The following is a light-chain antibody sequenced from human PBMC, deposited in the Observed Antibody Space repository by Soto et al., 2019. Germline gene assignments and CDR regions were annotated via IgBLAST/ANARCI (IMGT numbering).Light chain of an antibody. Sequence: QSVLTQPASVSGSPGQSITISCTGTSXDVGGYNYVSWYQQHPGKAPKLMIYEVSNRPSGVSNRFSGSKSGNTASLTISGLQAEDEADYYCSSYTSSSIVFGTGTKVTVL. CDR2: EVS. CDR1: SXDVGGYNY. J-gene: IGLJ1*01. V-gene: IGLV2-14*01. CDR3: SSYTSSSIV.